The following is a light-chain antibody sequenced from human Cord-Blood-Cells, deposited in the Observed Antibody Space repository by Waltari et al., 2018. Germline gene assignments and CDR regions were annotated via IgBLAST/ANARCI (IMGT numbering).Light chain of an antibody. CDR3: QQYNNWPYT. V-gene: IGKV3-15*01. CDR1: QSVSSN. J-gene: IGKJ2*01. CDR2: GAS. Sequence: EIVMTQSQATLSVSPGERATLSCRASQSVSSNLAWYQQKPGQAPRLLIYGASTRATGIPARFSGSGSGTEFTLTISNLQSEDFAVYYCQQYNNWPYTFGQGTKLEIK.